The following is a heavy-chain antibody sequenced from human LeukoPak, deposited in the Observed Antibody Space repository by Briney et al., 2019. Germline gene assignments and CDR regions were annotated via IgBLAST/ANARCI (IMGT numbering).Heavy chain of an antibody. Sequence: SETLSLTCTVSGGSISSGDYYWSWLRQPPGKGLEWIGYIYYSGSTNYNPSLKSRVTISVDTSKNQFSLKLSSVTAADTAVYYCARTLRFLEWSYGMDVWGQGTTVTVSS. CDR1: GGSISSGDYY. CDR3: ARTLRFLEWSYGMDV. J-gene: IGHJ6*02. D-gene: IGHD3-3*01. V-gene: IGHV4-61*08. CDR2: IYYSGST.